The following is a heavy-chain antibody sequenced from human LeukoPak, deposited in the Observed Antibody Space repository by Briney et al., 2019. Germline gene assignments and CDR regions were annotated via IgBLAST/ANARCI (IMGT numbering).Heavy chain of an antibody. Sequence: SETLSLTCGVSGGPVSRINWRTWIRQPPGNGLECIGEVHLDGRTNFNPSLKSRLTMSVDLSENHVSLKLTSVTAADTAVYYCARAGGFYRPLDYSGQGTLVTVSS. CDR2: VHLDGRT. V-gene: IGHV4-4*02. J-gene: IGHJ4*02. CDR3: ARAGGFYRPLDY. D-gene: IGHD6-25*01. CDR1: GGPVSRINW.